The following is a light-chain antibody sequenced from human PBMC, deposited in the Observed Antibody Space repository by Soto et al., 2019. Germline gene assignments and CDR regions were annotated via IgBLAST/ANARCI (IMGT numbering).Light chain of an antibody. V-gene: IGKV3-15*01. Sequence: EIVMTQSPATLSVSPGEGATLSCRASQSVSSYLAWYQQRPGQAPRLLIYGASTRATGIPGRFSGSGSGTEFTLTISSLQSEDLAVYYCQQYDNWPRTFGPGTKVEI. CDR3: QQYDNWPRT. CDR2: GAS. CDR1: QSVSSY. J-gene: IGKJ1*01.